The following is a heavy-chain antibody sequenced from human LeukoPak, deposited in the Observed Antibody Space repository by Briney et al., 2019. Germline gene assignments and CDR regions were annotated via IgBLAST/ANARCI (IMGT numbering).Heavy chain of an antibody. Sequence: GGSLRLSCAASGFTFSSYAMSWVRQAPGKGLEWVSAISGSGGSTYYADSVKGRFTISRDNSKNTLHLQMNSLRAEDTAVYYCAKEPTNYNFWSGAPSDYWGQGTLVTVSS. CDR3: AKEPTNYNFWSGAPSDY. J-gene: IGHJ4*02. CDR1: GFTFSSYA. V-gene: IGHV3-23*01. D-gene: IGHD3-3*01. CDR2: ISGSGGST.